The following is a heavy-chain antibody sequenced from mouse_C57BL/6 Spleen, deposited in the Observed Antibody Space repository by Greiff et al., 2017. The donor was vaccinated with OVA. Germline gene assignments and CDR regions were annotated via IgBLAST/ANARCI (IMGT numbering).Heavy chain of an antibody. Sequence: DVKLVESGGGLVKPGGSLKLSCAASGFTFSSYAMSWVRQTPEKRLEWVATISDGGSYTYYPDNVKGRFTISRDNAKNNLYLQMSHLKSEDTAMYYCAREDAYFDYWGQGTTLTVSS. CDR1: GFTFSSYA. J-gene: IGHJ2*01. V-gene: IGHV5-4*01. CDR2: ISDGGSYT. CDR3: AREDAYFDY.